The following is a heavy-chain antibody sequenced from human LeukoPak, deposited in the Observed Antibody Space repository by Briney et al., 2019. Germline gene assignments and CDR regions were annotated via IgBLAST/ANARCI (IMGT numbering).Heavy chain of an antibody. CDR1: GGSISSYY. Sequence: SETLSLTCSVSGGSISSYYWSWIRQPAGKGLEWIGRIYTSGSTNYNPSLKSRVTMSVDTSKNQFSLKLSSVTAADTAVYYCARETYYYDSSGYFPLLDYWGQGTLVTVSS. J-gene: IGHJ4*02. CDR2: IYTSGST. CDR3: ARETYYYDSSGYFPLLDY. D-gene: IGHD3-22*01. V-gene: IGHV4-4*07.